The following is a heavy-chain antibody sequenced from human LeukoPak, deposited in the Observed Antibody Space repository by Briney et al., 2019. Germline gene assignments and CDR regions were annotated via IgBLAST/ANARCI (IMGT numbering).Heavy chain of an antibody. CDR1: GGTFSSYA. V-gene: IGHV1-69*04. Sequence: SVKVSCKASGGTFSSYAISWVRQAPGQGLEWMGRIIPILGIANYAQKFQGRVTITADKSTSTAYMELSSLRSEDTAVYYCARGGYTYGPATLGALDIWGPGTMVPVSS. CDR2: IIPILGIA. CDR3: ARGGYTYGPATLGALDI. D-gene: IGHD5-18*01. J-gene: IGHJ3*02.